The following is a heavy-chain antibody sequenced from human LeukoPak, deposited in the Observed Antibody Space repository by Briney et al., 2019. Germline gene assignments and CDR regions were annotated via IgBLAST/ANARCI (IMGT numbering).Heavy chain of an antibody. CDR2: MNGDGGDT. V-gene: IGHV3-23*01. CDR3: GKSCSRDWDHFEY. J-gene: IGHJ4*02. D-gene: IGHD6-19*01. Sequence: GGSLRLSCAASGFTFSSYAMNWVRQAPGKGLEWVSTMNGDGGDTHYADSVRGRFTISRANSKNTLFMQMNSLRAEDTAVYYCGKSCSRDWDHFEYWGQGTLVTASS. CDR1: GFTFSSYA.